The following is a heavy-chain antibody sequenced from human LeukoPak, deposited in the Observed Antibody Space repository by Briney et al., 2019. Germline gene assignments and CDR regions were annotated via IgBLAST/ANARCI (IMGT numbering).Heavy chain of an antibody. V-gene: IGHV3-30*02. CDR2: IRYDGSNK. CDR3: AKDRGQQSADFDY. Sequence: PGESLRLSCAASGFTFSSYGMHWVRQAPGKGLEWVAFIRYDGSNKYYADSVKGRFTISRDNSKNTLYLQMNSLRAEDTAVYYCAKDRGQQSADFDYWGQGTLVTVSS. D-gene: IGHD6-13*01. J-gene: IGHJ4*02. CDR1: GFTFSSYG.